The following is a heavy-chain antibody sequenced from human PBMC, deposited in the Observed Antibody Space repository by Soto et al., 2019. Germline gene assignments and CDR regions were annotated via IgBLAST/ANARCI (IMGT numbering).Heavy chain of an antibody. CDR3: ARAPGWYGPSFDY. J-gene: IGHJ4*02. D-gene: IGHD6-19*01. CDR2: IIPIFGKA. CDR1: GYTFTSYD. V-gene: IGHV1-69*13. Sequence: SVKVSCKASGYTFTSYDINWVRQAPGQGLEWMGWIIPIFGKANYAQKFQGRVTITADESTSTAYMELSSLRSEDTAVYYCARAPGWYGPSFDYWGQGTLVTSPQ.